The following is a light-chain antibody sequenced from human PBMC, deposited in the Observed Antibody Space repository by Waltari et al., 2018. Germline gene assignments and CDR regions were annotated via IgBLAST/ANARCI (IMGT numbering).Light chain of an antibody. CDR1: SSNIGSKT. Sequence: QSVLIQPPSASGTPGQRVAVSCSGSSSNIGSKTVNWYQQLPGTAPQLLLYSDKQRPSGVPDRFSGSKSGTSASLAITGLQSEDEADYYCATWDDSLNAVIFGGGTRLTVL. J-gene: IGLJ2*01. CDR3: ATWDDSLNAVI. CDR2: SDK. V-gene: IGLV1-44*01.